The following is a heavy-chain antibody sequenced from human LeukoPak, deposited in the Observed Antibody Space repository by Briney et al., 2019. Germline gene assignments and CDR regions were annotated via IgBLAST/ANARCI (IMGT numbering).Heavy chain of an antibody. CDR3: AGPPSGGGSGSYYYYYYMDV. Sequence: PGGSLRLACAASGFTFSDYYMSWIRQAPGKGLEWVSYISSSGSTIYYADSVKGRFTISRDNAKNSLYLQMNSLRAEDTAVYYCAGPPSGGGSGSYYYYYYMDVWGKGTTVTVSS. J-gene: IGHJ6*03. CDR1: GFTFSDYY. D-gene: IGHD3-10*01. CDR2: ISSSGSTI. V-gene: IGHV3-11*01.